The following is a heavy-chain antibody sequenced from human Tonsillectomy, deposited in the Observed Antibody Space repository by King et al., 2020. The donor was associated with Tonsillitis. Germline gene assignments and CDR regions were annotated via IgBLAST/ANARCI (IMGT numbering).Heavy chain of an antibody. CDR2: ICYDGINK. CDR1: GFTFSNYG. D-gene: IGHD3-9*01. V-gene: IGHV3-33*08. J-gene: IGHJ4*02. CDR3: AGGLSGYYNFDY. Sequence: VQLVDSGGGVVQPGRSLRLSCAASGFTFSNYGTNWVRQAPGKGLEWGAVICYDGINKYYADSLKGRFTISRDNSKNTLYLQMNSLRAEDTAVYYCAGGLSGYYNFDYWGQGTLVTVSS.